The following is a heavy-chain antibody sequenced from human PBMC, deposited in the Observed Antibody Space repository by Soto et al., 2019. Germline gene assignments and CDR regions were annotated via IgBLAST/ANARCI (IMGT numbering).Heavy chain of an antibody. V-gene: IGHV3-48*02. CDR3: ARDPSYSNDEYYYYYAMDV. D-gene: IGHD4-4*01. CDR2: ISSGSSTI. CDR1: GFTFSTCN. Sequence: EVQLVESGGGLVQPGGSLRLSCAASGFTFSTCNMNWVRQAPGKGLEWVSYISSGSSTIHYADSMKGRFTISRDNAKNSLYLQMNSLRDEDTAVYYCARDPSYSNDEYYYYYAMDVWGQGTTVTVSS. J-gene: IGHJ6*02.